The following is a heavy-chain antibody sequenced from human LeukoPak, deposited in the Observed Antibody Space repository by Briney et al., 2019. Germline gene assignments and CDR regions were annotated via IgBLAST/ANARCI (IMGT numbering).Heavy chain of an antibody. CDR1: GGTFSSYG. CDR3: AKGRAGSSPD. V-gene: IGHV3-30*02. CDR2: IQYDGNNK. J-gene: IGHJ4*02. D-gene: IGHD6-6*01. Sequence: SCKASGGTFSSYGMHWVRQAPGRGLEWVSFIQYDGNNKYYADSVKGRFTISRDKSKGTLYLEMNGLRVEDTAIYYCAKGRAGSSPDWGQGTLVTVPS.